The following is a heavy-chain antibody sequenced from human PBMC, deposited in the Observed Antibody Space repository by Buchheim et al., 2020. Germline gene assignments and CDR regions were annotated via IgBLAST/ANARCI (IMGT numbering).Heavy chain of an antibody. J-gene: IGHJ4*02. D-gene: IGHD3-16*02. Sequence: QVQLVESGGGVVQPGRSLRLSCAASGFTFSSYAMHWVRQAPGKRLEWVAVISYDGSNKYYADSVKGRFTISRDNSKNTLYLQMNSLRAEDTAVYYCARDRRYYDYIWGSYRALDYWGQGTL. CDR2: ISYDGSNK. CDR1: GFTFSSYA. CDR3: ARDRRYYDYIWGSYRALDY. V-gene: IGHV3-30-3*01.